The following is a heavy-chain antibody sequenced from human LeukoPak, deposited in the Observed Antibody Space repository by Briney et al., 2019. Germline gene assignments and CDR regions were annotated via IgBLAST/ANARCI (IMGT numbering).Heavy chain of an antibody. Sequence: PGGSLRLSCVASGFPFSSYWMTWVRQAPGKGLEWVANIKQDGSKKSYVDSVKGRFTISRDNSKNTLYLQMNSLRAEDTAVYYCASPSGLYYDSSGYWENWGQGTLVTVSS. CDR3: ASPSGLYYDSSGYWEN. J-gene: IGHJ4*02. CDR1: GFPFSSYW. V-gene: IGHV3-7*01. CDR2: IKQDGSKK. D-gene: IGHD3-22*01.